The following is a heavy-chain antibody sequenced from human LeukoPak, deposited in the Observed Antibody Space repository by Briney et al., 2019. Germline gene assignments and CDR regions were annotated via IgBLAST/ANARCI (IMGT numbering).Heavy chain of an antibody. V-gene: IGHV4-59*01. J-gene: IGHJ5*02. D-gene: IGHD2-2*02. CDR3: ARGPDIVVVPAAIIWFDP. CDR1: GGSLSSYY. Sequence: PSETLSLACTVSGGSLSSYYWSWIRQPPGKGLEWIGYIYYSGSTNYNPSLKSRVTISGDTSKNQFSLKLSSVTAADTAVYYCARGPDIVVVPAAIIWFDPWGQGTLVTVSS. CDR2: IYYSGST.